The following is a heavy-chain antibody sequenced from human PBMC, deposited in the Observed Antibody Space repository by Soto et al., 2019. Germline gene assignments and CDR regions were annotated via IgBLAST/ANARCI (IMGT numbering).Heavy chain of an antibody. J-gene: IGHJ6*02. D-gene: IGHD6-19*01. CDR1: GGTFSSYA. V-gene: IGHV1-69*12. CDR3: AESSKTGYSSGWYYYGMDV. Sequence: QVQLVQSGAEVKKPGSSVKVSCKASGGTFSSYAISWVRQAPGQGLEWMGGIIPIFGTANYAQKFQGRVTITADESTSTAYMELGSLRSEDTAVYYCAESSKTGYSSGWYYYGMDVWGQGTTVTVSS. CDR2: IIPIFGTA.